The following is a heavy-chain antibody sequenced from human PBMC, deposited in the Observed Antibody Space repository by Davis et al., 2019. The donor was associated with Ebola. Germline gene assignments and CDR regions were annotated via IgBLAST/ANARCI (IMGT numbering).Heavy chain of an antibody. J-gene: IGHJ4*02. CDR2: MNPNSGNT. CDR1: GYTFTSYD. V-gene: IGHV1-8*01. D-gene: IGHD2-8*01. CDR3: ARPAGYRLMYGN. Sequence: ASVKVSCKASGYTFTSYDINWVRQATGQGLEWMGWMNPNSGNTGYAQKFQGRVTMTRNASISIAYMELSSLRSEDTAVYYCARPAGYRLMYGNWGQGTLVTVSS.